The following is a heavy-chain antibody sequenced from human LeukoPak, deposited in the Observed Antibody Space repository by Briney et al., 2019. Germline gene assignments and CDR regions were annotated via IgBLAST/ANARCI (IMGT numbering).Heavy chain of an antibody. D-gene: IGHD5-18*01. CDR1: GFTFDDYA. CDR3: ARDRVQIWSYVGTFDN. Sequence: PGGSLRLSCAASGFTFDDYAMHWVRQAPGTGLEWVAVFSYDGKHIDYAASVQGRFTISRDISKNTLYLQMNSLREEDTAVYYCARDRVQIWSYVGTFDNWGQGTLVTVSS. V-gene: IGHV3-30*04. J-gene: IGHJ4*02. CDR2: FSYDGKHI.